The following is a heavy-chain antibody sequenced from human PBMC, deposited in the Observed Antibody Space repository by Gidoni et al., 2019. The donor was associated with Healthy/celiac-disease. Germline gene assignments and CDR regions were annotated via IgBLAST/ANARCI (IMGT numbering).Heavy chain of an antibody. CDR1: VGSISSSSYH. CDR2: IYYSGST. Sequence: QLQLHESGPGLVKPSETLSLPCTVSVGSISSSSYHWGWIRQPPGNGLEWLGSIYYSGSTYYNPSLKSRVTISVDTSKNQFSLKLSSVTAADTAVYYCARDASNDAFDIWGQGTMVTVSS. V-gene: IGHV4-39*07. CDR3: ARDASNDAFDI. J-gene: IGHJ3*02.